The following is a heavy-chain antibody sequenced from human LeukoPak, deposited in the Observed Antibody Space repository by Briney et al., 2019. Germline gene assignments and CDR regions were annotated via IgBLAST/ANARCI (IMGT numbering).Heavy chain of an antibody. CDR1: GFTFSHYA. J-gene: IGHJ4*02. V-gene: IGHV3-30*01. Sequence: GRSLRLSCAASGFTFSHYAMHWVRQAPGKGLEWVAVISYDGSHQYSADSVTGRLTISRDNSKNTLYLQMNSLRAEHTAVYYCAKEPVEMATITIVDYWGQGTLVTVSS. D-gene: IGHD5-24*01. CDR3: AKEPVEMATITIVDY. CDR2: ISYDGSHQ.